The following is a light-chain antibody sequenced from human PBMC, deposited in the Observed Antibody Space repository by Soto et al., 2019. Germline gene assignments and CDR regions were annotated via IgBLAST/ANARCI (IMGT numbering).Light chain of an antibody. V-gene: IGLV1-36*01. CDR1: RSNIGDNA. J-gene: IGLJ2*01. CDR3: AAWDDSLNGVV. CDR2: YDD. Sequence: QPVLTQPPSVSEAPRQRVTISCSGSRSNIGDNAVNWYQQLPGKAPKLLIYYDDLLPSGVSDRFSGSKSGTSASLAISGLQSEDEADYYCAAWDDSLNGVVFGGGTQLTV.